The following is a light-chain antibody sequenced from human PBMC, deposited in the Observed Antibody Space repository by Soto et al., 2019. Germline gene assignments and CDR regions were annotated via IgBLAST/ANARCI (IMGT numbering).Light chain of an antibody. CDR2: DVS. J-gene: IGLJ2*01. Sequence: QSVLTQPASVSGSPGQSITISCTGTSSDVGGYNYVSWYQQHPGKAPKLMIYDVSNRPSGVSNRFSGSKSGNTASLTISGLQAEDEADYYCSSYTSSSTLDVVVGGGTQLAVL. CDR1: SSDVGGYNY. V-gene: IGLV2-14*01. CDR3: SSYTSSSTLDVV.